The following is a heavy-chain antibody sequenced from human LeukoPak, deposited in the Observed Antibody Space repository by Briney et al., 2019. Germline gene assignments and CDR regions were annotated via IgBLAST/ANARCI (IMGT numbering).Heavy chain of an antibody. Sequence: SETLSLTCAVSGYSISSGYYWGWIRQPPGKGLEWIGSIYHSGSTYYNPSLNSRVNISVDTSKNQSSLRLSSVTAADTAVYYCARNVEMATIFLDLWGRGTLVTVSS. CDR3: ARNVEMATIFLDL. V-gene: IGHV4-38-2*01. CDR1: GYSISSGYY. CDR2: IYHSGST. J-gene: IGHJ2*01. D-gene: IGHD5-24*01.